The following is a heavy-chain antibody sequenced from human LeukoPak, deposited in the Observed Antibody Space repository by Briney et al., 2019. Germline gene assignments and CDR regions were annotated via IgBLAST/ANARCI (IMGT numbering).Heavy chain of an antibody. D-gene: IGHD6-19*01. Sequence: PSETLSLTCAVYGGSFSGYYWSWVRQAPGKGLEWVSTISGSGANTFYADSVKGRFTISRDNSKNTLYLQMNSLRAEDTAVYYCATVFQWPEWGQGTLVTVSS. CDR3: ATVFQWPE. J-gene: IGHJ4*02. CDR1: GGSFSGYY. V-gene: IGHV3-23*01. CDR2: ISGSGANT.